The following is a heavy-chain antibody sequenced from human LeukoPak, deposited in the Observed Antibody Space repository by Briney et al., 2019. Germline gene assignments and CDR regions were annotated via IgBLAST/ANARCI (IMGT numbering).Heavy chain of an antibody. CDR3: AKVATTDKVDY. CDR1: GFTFSSYE. Sequence: GGSLRLSCAASGFTFSSYEMNWVRQAPGKGLEWVPYISSSGSTIYYADSVKGRFTISRDNAKNSLYLQMNSLRAEDTAVYYCAKVATTDKVDYWGQGTLVTVSS. D-gene: IGHD4-17*01. J-gene: IGHJ4*02. V-gene: IGHV3-48*03. CDR2: ISSSGSTI.